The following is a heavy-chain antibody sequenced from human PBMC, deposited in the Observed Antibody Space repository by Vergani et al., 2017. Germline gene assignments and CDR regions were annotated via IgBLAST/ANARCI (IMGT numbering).Heavy chain of an antibody. J-gene: IGHJ4*02. CDR2: INPNSGGT. V-gene: IGHV1-2*02. Sequence: VQLLQSEGAVVQPGGSLRLSCVASGFTFAGYNIHWVRQAPGPGLEFMGWINPNSGGTNYAQKFQGRVTMTRDTSINTAYMELSRLRSDDTAVYYCARGWSGYSTSWFFEYWGQGTLVTVSS. CDR3: ARGWSGYSTSWFFEY. D-gene: IGHD6-13*01. CDR1: GFTFAGYN.